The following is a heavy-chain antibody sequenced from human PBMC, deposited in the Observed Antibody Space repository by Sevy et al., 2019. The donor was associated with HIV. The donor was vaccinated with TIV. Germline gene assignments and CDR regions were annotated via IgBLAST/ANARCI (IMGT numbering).Heavy chain of an antibody. Sequence: ASVKVSCKASGGSFSNFPVRWVRQAPGQGLAWVGMIFSKFGTTNYAQKFQGRVTITEDESTTTAYLELPSLRSEDTAVYYCAREIPDYVSGYYSVDAFDIWGQGTKVTVSS. CDR2: IFSKFGTT. CDR1: GGSFSNFP. CDR3: AREIPDYVSGYYSVDAFDI. D-gene: IGHD3-22*01. J-gene: IGHJ3*02. V-gene: IGHV1-69*13.